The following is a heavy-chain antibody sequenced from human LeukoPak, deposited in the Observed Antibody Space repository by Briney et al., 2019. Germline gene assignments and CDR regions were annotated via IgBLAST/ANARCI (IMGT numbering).Heavy chain of an antibody. CDR2: ISSSGSTI. Sequence: GGSLRLSCAASGFTFSSYEMNWVRQAPGKGLEWVSYISSSGSTIHYADSVKGRFTISRDNSKNTLYLQMNSLRAEDTAVYYCARARAQYCSSTSCYQDYYYYYMGVWGKGTTVTISS. CDR3: ARARAQYCSSTSCYQDYYYYYMGV. V-gene: IGHV3-48*03. J-gene: IGHJ6*03. CDR1: GFTFSSYE. D-gene: IGHD2-2*01.